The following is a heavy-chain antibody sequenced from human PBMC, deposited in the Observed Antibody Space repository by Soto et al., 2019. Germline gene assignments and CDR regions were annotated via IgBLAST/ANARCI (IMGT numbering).Heavy chain of an antibody. D-gene: IGHD6-19*01. CDR2: IYYSGRP. CDR1: GGSTDSGNFY. V-gene: IGHV4-39*01. J-gene: IGHJ4*02. CDR3: ARLRKLIAVASIDC. Sequence: SETLSLTCTVSGGSTDSGNFYWGWIRQPPGKGLEWIGTIYYSGRPFHNPSLKSRVTISVDTSKNQFSLKLYSVTAADTAVYYCARLRKLIAVASIDCWGQGTLVTVSS.